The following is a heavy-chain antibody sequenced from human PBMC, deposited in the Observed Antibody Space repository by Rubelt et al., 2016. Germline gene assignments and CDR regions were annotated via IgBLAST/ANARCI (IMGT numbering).Heavy chain of an antibody. CDR3: VHRRLSIAVTGTLFDF. V-gene: IGHV2-5*02. CDR1: GFSLSTNGVG. CDR2: IYWDDDK. D-gene: IGHD6-19*01. Sequence: QITLKESGPTLVKPTQTLTLTCTFSGFSLSTNGVGVGWIRQPPGKALEWLALIYWDDDKRYSPSLSSRPTITKATSKNQVVLTMPNMDPLDTATEYCVHRRLSIAVTGTLFDFWGQGTLVTVSS. J-gene: IGHJ4*02.